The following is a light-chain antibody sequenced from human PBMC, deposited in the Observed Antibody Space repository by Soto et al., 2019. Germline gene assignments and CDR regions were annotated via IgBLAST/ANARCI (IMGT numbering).Light chain of an antibody. CDR2: VVS. J-gene: IGLJ2*01. CDR1: SSDVGGYDY. V-gene: IGLV2-14*01. Sequence: QAVLTQPASVSGSPGQSITISCTGTSSDVGGYDYVSWYQQHPGKAPKLMIYVVSNRPSGVSNRFSGSKSGNTASLTISGLQAEDEADYYCSSYTSSSTLEFGGGTKLTVL. CDR3: SSYTSSSTLE.